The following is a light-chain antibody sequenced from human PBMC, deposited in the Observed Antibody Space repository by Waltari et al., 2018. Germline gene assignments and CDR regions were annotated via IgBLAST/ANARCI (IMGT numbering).Light chain of an antibody. Sequence: DIQMTQSPSSLSATVGDRVTITCRARQSRSNYLNLYQQKPGKAHKLLIYAASSLQSGVPSRFSGSGSGTEFILTISSLQPEDFATYYCQQSYSFGQGTRLEIK. CDR3: QQSYS. CDR2: AAS. J-gene: IGKJ5*01. V-gene: IGKV1-39*01. CDR1: QSRSNY.